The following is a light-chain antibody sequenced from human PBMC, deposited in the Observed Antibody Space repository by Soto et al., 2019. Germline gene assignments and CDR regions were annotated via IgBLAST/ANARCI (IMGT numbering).Light chain of an antibody. CDR3: SSYTGSTLV. Sequence: ALTQPASVSGSPGQSITISCTGTSSDVGGYNYVSWYQQHPGKAPKLMIYEVNNRPSGVSNRFSGSKSANTASLTISGLLAEDEADYYCSSYTGSTLVFGTGTKLTVL. CDR1: SSDVGGYNY. V-gene: IGLV2-14*01. J-gene: IGLJ1*01. CDR2: EVN.